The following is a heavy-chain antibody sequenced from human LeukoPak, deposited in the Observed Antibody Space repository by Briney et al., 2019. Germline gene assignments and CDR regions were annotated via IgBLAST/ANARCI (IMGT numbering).Heavy chain of an antibody. V-gene: IGHV3-33*01. D-gene: IGHD6-13*01. Sequence: HTGGSLRLSCAASGFTFSSYGMHWIRQAPGKGLEWVAVIWSDGSHKYYADSMKGRFTISRDNSKNMVYLQMNSLRVEDTAVYYCASAAGAFDMWGQGTLVTVSS. CDR2: IWSDGSHK. CDR3: ASAAGAFDM. J-gene: IGHJ3*02. CDR1: GFTFSSYG.